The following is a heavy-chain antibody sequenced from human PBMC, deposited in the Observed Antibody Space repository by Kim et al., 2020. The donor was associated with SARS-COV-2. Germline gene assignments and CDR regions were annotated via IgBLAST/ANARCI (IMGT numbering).Heavy chain of an antibody. D-gene: IGHD2-15*01. V-gene: IGHV3-9*01. CDR2: ISWNSGSI. J-gene: IGHJ6*02. CDR1: GFTFGDYA. CDR3: AKEFVVVAAFLGYGMDV. Sequence: GGSLRLSCAASGFTFGDYAMHWVRQAPGKGLEWVSGISWNSGSIGYADSVKGRFTISRDNAKNSLYLQMNSLRAEDTALYYCAKEFVVVAAFLGYGMDVWGQGTTVTVSS.